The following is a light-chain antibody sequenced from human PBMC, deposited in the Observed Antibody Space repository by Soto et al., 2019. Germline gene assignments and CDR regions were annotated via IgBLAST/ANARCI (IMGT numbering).Light chain of an antibody. CDR2: DVS. CDR3: CSYAGSYTDV. V-gene: IGLV2-11*01. J-gene: IGLJ1*01. Sequence: QSVLTQPRSVSGSPGQSVTISCTGTNSDVGGYNYVSWYQQRPGKAPKLMIYDVSQRPSGVPDRFSGSKSGNTASLTISGLQAEDEADYYCCSYAGSYTDVFGTGTKLTVL. CDR1: NSDVGGYNY.